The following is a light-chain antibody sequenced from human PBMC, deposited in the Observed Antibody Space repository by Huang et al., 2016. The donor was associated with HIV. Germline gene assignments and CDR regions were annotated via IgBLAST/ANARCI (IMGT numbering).Light chain of an antibody. CDR1: QAIGHS. V-gene: IGKV1-13*02. CDR3: QQLRSYPLT. CDR2: GGS. J-gene: IGKJ4*01. Sequence: AIQLTQSPSSVSASVGDRVTVTCRASQAIGHSLAWYQHKPGKAPKLLIYGGSILQSGVSPRFSGNGSGTDFSVTISSLRSEDFATYFCQQLRSYPLTFGGGTDV.